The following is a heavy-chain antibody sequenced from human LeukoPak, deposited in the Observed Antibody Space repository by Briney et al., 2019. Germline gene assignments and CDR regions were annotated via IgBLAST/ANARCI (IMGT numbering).Heavy chain of an antibody. D-gene: IGHD6-13*01. V-gene: IGHV3-23*01. CDR2: ISGSGGST. CDR3: AKDLGRIAAANLNY. J-gene: IGHJ4*02. Sequence: GGSLRLSCAASGFTFNNYAMSWVRRAPGRGLEWVSAISGSGGSTYYADSVKGRFTISRDNSKNTLYLQMNSLRAEDTAVYYCAKDLGRIAAANLNYWGQGTLVTVSS. CDR1: GFTFNNYA.